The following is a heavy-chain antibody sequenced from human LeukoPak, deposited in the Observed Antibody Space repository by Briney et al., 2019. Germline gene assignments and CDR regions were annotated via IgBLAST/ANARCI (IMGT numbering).Heavy chain of an antibody. Sequence: SETLSLTCTVSGSSMSSDYYWGWIWQPPGKGLEWIGSISDSGSAYYNPSLKSRVVISVDPSKKQFSLKLSSVTAADTAVYYCARGLGELEYYFDYWGQGTLVTVSS. CDR2: ISDSGSA. D-gene: IGHD3-10*01. CDR1: GSSMSSDYY. CDR3: ARGLGELEYYFDY. J-gene: IGHJ4*02. V-gene: IGHV4-38-2*02.